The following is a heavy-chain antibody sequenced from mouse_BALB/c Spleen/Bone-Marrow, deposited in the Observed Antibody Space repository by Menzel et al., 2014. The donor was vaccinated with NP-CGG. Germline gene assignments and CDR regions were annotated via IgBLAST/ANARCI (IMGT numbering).Heavy chain of an antibody. Sequence: EVKLVESGGGLVQPGGSRKLSCAASGFTFRSSGMHWARQAPEKGLEWVAYISGGTSTIYYADTVKGRFTISRDNPNNTLFLQMTSLRSEDTAMYYCVRGGYYVPSYFDSWGQGTTLTVSS. J-gene: IGHJ2*01. CDR3: VRGGYYVPSYFDS. CDR2: ISGGTSTI. V-gene: IGHV5-17*02. CDR1: GFTFRSSG. D-gene: IGHD2-3*01.